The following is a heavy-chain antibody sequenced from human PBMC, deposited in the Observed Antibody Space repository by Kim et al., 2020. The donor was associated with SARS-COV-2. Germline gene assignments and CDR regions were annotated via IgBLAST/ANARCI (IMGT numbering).Heavy chain of an antibody. D-gene: IGHD5-18*01. J-gene: IGHJ6*02. CDR3: TTVDTAMAYGMDV. Sequence: YAAPVKGRVTISRDDSKNTLYLQMNSLKTEDTAVYYCTTVDTAMAYGMDVWGQGTTVTVSS. V-gene: IGHV3-15*01.